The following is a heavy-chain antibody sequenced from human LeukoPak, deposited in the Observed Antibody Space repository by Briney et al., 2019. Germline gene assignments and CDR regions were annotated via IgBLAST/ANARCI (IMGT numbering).Heavy chain of an antibody. J-gene: IGHJ4*02. D-gene: IGHD3-22*01. CDR3: ARSGITMIVVVD. CDR2: ISYDGSNK. CDR1: GFTFSSYA. V-gene: IGHV3-30-3*01. Sequence: GGSLRLSCAASGFTFSSYAMHWVRQAPGKGLEWVAVISYDGSNKYYADSVKGRFTISRDNSKNTLYLQMNSLRVEDTAVYYCARSGITMIVVVDWGQGTLVTVSS.